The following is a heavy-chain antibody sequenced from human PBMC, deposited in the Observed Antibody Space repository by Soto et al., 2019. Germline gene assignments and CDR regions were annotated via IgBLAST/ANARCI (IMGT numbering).Heavy chain of an antibody. D-gene: IGHD2-15*01. CDR2: INAGNGNT. Sequence: GASVKVSCKASGYTFTSYAMHWVRQAPGQRLEWMGWINAGNGNTKYSQKFQGRVTITRDTSASTAYMELSSLRSEDTAVYYCARDLPPRYCSGGSCYPPYYYYYGMDVWGQGTTVTVSS. CDR3: ARDLPPRYCSGGSCYPPYYYYYGMDV. CDR1: GYTFTSYA. J-gene: IGHJ6*02. V-gene: IGHV1-3*01.